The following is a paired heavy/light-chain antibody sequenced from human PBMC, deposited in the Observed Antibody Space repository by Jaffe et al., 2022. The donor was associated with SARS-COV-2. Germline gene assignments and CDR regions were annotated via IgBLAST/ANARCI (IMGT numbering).Heavy chain of an antibody. D-gene: IGHD1-26*01. CDR3: ATGRGYWFDP. CDR1: GYSITSNYY. V-gene: IGHV4-38-2*02. J-gene: IGHJ5*02. Sequence: QEQLQESGPGLVKPSETLSLTCTVSGYSITSNYYCGWIRQPPGKGLEWIGSIYHSGSTYYNPSLKSRVTISIDTSKNQFSLKLSSVTAADTAVYYCATGRGYWFDPWGQGILVTVSS. CDR2: IYHSGST.
Light chain of an antibody. CDR1: QDISIW. V-gene: IGKV1-12*01. CDR2: AAS. CDR3: QQANSFPLT. J-gene: IGKJ4*01. Sequence: DIQMTQSPSSVSASVGDRVTITCRASQDISIWLAWYQQKPGKAPNLLIFAASSLQIAVPSRFSGSGSGTDFTLTISSLQPEDFATYYCQQANSFPLTFGGGTKVEIK.